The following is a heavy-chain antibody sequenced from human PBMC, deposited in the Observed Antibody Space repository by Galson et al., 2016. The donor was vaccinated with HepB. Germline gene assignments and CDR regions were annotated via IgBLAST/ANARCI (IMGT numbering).Heavy chain of an antibody. CDR1: GFTVSGSY. D-gene: IGHD6-13*01. Sequence: SLRLSCAVSGFTVSGSYMSWVRQAPGKGLEWVSVIYSDGTTKYADSVKGRFIISRDNSKNTPYLQMNSLRAEDTAVYYCASCMGWYGMCAFEIWGQGTMVTVSS. CDR3: ASCMGWYGMCAFEI. CDR2: IYSDGTT. V-gene: IGHV3-66*01. J-gene: IGHJ3*02.